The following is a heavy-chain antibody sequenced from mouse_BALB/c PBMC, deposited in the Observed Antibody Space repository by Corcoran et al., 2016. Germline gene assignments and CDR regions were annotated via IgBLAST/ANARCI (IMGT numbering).Heavy chain of an antibody. Sequence: QIQLQQSGPELVKPGASVKISCKASGYTFTDYYITWVKQKPGQGLEWIGWIYPGSGNTKYNEKFKGKATLTVDTSSSTAYMQLSSLTSEDTAVYFCARGYGNYVFAYWGQGTLVTVSA. CDR3: ARGYGNYVFAY. V-gene: IGHV1-84*02. D-gene: IGHD2-10*02. CDR2: IYPGSGNT. J-gene: IGHJ3*01. CDR1: GYTFTDYY.